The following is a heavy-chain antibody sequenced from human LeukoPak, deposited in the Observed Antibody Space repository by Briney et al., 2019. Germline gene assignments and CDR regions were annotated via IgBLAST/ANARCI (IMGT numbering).Heavy chain of an antibody. CDR2: TKSKTDGGTT. CDR1: GFTFSNAW. J-gene: IGHJ4*02. D-gene: IGHD1-26*01. V-gene: IGHV3-15*01. CDR3: TTGYKWGLLSYFDY. Sequence: GGSLRLSCAASGFTFSNAWMSWVRQAPGKGLEWAGRTKSKTDGGTTDYAAPVKGRFTISRDDSKNTLYLQMNSLKTEDTAVYYCTTGYKWGLLSYFDYWGQGTLVTVSS.